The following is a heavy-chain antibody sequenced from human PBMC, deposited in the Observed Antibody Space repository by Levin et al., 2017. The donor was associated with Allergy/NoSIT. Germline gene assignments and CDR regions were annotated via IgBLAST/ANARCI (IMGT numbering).Heavy chain of an antibody. D-gene: IGHD2-21*02. Sequence: GESLKISCKGSEYSFTSYWIGWVRQMPGKGLEWMGIIYPEDSDIRYSPSFQGQVTISADKSISTAYLQWSSLKASDTAMYYCARSEALYCGGDCNLPYGMDVWGQGTTVTVSS. CDR3: ARSEALYCGGDCNLPYGMDV. J-gene: IGHJ6*02. CDR2: IYPEDSDI. V-gene: IGHV5-51*01. CDR1: EYSFTSYW.